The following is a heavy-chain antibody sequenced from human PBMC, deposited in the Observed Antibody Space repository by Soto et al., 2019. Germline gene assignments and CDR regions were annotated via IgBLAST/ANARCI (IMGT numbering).Heavy chain of an antibody. CDR2: TYYSGST. D-gene: IGHD3-22*01. CDR1: GGSISSGDYY. V-gene: IGHV4-30-4*01. J-gene: IGHJ4*02. Sequence: SETLSLTCTVSGGSISSGDYYWSWIRQPPGKGLEWIGYTYYSGSTYYNPSLKSRVTISVDTSKNQFSLKLSSVTAADTAVYYCARKHQSRGYSYGKSSGYYSSYFDYWGQGTLVTVS. CDR3: ARKHQSRGYSYGKSSGYYSSYFDY.